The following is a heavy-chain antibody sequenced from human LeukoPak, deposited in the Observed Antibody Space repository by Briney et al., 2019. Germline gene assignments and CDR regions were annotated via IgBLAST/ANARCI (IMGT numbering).Heavy chain of an antibody. Sequence: GGSLRLSCAVSGFTFSGFWMSWSRQAPGKGLEWVASINPDGSEGYYADVVKGRFTISRDNAKNSLYLQINSLRAEDTAVYYCARSSYSSSSSVWGQGAMVTVSS. CDR1: GFTFSGFW. CDR3: ARSSYSSSSSV. J-gene: IGHJ3*01. D-gene: IGHD6-6*01. V-gene: IGHV3-7*03. CDR2: INPDGSEG.